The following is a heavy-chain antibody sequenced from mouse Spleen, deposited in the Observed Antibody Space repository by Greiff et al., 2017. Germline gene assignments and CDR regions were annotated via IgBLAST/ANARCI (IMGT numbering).Heavy chain of an antibody. V-gene: IGHV1-18*01. CDR2: INPNNGGT. D-gene: IGHD2-4*01. J-gene: IGHJ2*01. Sequence: EVKLQESGPELVKPGASVKIPCKASGYTFTDYNMDWVKQSHGKSLEWIGDINPNNGGTIYNQKFKGKATLTVDKSSSTAYMELRSLTSEDTAVYYCAREGYDYDGYFDYWGQGTTLTVSS. CDR1: GYTFTDYN. CDR3: AREGYDYDGYFDY.